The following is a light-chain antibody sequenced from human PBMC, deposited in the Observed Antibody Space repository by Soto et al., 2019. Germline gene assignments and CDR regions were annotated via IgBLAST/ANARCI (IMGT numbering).Light chain of an antibody. CDR3: QQYNNWPQGT. CDR2: GAS. J-gene: IGKJ1*01. V-gene: IGKV3-15*01. CDR1: QSVGSN. Sequence: EIVMTQSPATLSVSPGERATLSSRASQSVGSNLAWYQQKPGQAPRLLIYGASTRATGIPARFSGSGSGTEFTLTISSLQSEDFAVYYCQQYNNWPQGTFGQGTKV.